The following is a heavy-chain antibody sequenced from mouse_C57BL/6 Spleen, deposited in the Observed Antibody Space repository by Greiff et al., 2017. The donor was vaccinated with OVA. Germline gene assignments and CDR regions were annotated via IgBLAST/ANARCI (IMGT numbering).Heavy chain of an antibody. CDR1: GYTFTSYW. J-gene: IGHJ2*01. D-gene: IGHD4-1*01. Sequence: VLLQQPGAELVKPGASVKLSCKASGYTFTSYWMHWVKQRPGQGLEWIGMIHPNSGSTNYNEKFKSKATLTVDKSSSTAYMQLSSLTSEDSAVYYCAREGVLGHYFDYWGQGTTLTVSS. CDR3: AREGVLGHYFDY. CDR2: IHPNSGST. V-gene: IGHV1-64*01.